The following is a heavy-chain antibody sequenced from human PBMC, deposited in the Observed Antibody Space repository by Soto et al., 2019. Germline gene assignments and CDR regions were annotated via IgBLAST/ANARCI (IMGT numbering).Heavy chain of an antibody. Sequence: SETLSLTCTVSGGSISSYYWSWIRQPPGKGLEWIGYIYYSGSTNYNPSLKSRVTISVDTSKNQFSLKLSSVTAVDTAVYYCARFKGYSYGSDYMDVWGKGTTVTVSS. CDR2: IYYSGST. CDR3: ARFKGYSYGSDYMDV. CDR1: GGSISSYY. J-gene: IGHJ6*03. D-gene: IGHD2-15*01. V-gene: IGHV4-59*01.